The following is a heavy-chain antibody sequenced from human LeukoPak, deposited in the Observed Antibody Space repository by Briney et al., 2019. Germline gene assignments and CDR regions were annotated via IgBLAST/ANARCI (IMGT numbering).Heavy chain of an antibody. Sequence: PSETLSLTCTVSGGSIRSYYWSWIRQPAGKGLEWIGRIYTSGSTNYNPSLKSRVTMSVDTSKNQFSLKLSSVTAADTAVYYCASQENGSGSYSNDYWGQGTLVTVSS. V-gene: IGHV4-4*07. D-gene: IGHD3-10*01. CDR2: IYTSGST. CDR1: GGSIRSYY. CDR3: ASQENGSGSYSNDY. J-gene: IGHJ4*02.